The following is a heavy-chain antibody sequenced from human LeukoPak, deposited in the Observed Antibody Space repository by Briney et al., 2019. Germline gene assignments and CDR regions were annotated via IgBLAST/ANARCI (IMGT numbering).Heavy chain of an antibody. Sequence: ASVKVSCKASGYTFTSYGTSWVRQAPGQGLEWMGWISAYNGNTNYAQKLQGRVTMTTDTSTSTAYMELRSLRSDDTAVYYCARGGVYYYDSSGYSHMDYWGQGTLVTVSS. CDR2: ISAYNGNT. CDR3: ARGGVYYYDSSGYSHMDY. D-gene: IGHD3-22*01. CDR1: GYTFTSYG. V-gene: IGHV1-18*01. J-gene: IGHJ4*02.